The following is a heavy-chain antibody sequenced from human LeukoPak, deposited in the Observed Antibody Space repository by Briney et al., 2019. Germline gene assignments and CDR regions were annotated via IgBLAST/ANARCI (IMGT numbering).Heavy chain of an antibody. V-gene: IGHV3-15*01. CDR2: IKTKTDGGTT. CDR3: ANIFGGNSHRSDY. D-gene: IGHD4-23*01. CDR1: GFTFSSAW. J-gene: IGHJ4*02. Sequence: GGSLRLSCAASGFTFSSAWMSWVRQAPGQGLELLCRIKTKTDGGTTDYAAPVKGRFTISRDDSKDTLYLQMNSLKSDDTAVYYCANIFGGNSHRSDYWGQGTLVTVSS.